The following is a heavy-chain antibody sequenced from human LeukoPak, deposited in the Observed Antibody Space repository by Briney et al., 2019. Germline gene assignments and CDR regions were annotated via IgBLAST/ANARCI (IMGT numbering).Heavy chain of an antibody. Sequence: PGGSLRLSCAASGFTFSNYGMHWVRQAPGKGLEWVALIWYDGNNKYYADSVKGRFTVSRDNSKNTLYLQMNSLRAEDTAVYYCARDLAAGEHFYFDLWGGGALVTVPS. D-gene: IGHD7-27*01. CDR3: ARDLAAGEHFYFDL. V-gene: IGHV3-33*01. J-gene: IGHJ2*01. CDR1: GFTFSNYG. CDR2: IWYDGNNK.